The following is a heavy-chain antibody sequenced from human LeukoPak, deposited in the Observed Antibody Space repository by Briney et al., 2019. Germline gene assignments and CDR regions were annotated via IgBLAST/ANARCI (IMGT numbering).Heavy chain of an antibody. CDR2: INSDESRT. D-gene: IGHD3-10*02. CDR3: AELGITMIGGV. CDR1: GFTFSTYW. Sequence: GGSLRLSCAASGFTFSTYWMHCVRQGPGKGPMWVSRINSDESRTSYADSVKGRFTISRDNAKNSLYLQMNSLRAEDTAVYYCAELGITMIGGVWGKGTTVTISS. V-gene: IGHV3-74*01. J-gene: IGHJ6*04.